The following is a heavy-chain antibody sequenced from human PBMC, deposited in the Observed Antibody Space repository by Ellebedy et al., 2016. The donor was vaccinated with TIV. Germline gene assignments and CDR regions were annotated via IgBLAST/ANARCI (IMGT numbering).Heavy chain of an antibody. V-gene: IGHV3-11*01. D-gene: IGHD3/OR15-3a*01. J-gene: IGHJ4*02. CDR3: ARTLGTGIDY. CDR1: GFTFSDYY. Sequence: GESLKISXAASGFTFSDYYVSWIRQAPGKGLEWLSYISSRGTTIYYADSVKGRFTISRDNAKNSLYLQMNSLKTEDTAVYYCARTLGTGIDYWGQGTLVTVSS. CDR2: ISSRGTTI.